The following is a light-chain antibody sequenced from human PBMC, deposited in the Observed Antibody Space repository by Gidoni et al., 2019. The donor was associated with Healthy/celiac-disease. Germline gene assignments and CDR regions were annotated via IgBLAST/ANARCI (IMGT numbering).Light chain of an antibody. CDR2: AAS. J-gene: IGKJ1*01. CDR1: QSISSY. CDR3: QQSYSTLTWT. Sequence: DIQMTQSPSSLSASVGDRVTLTCRASQSISSYLKWYQQKTGKAPQLLIYAASILQSGVPSRFCGSGYGTDFTLTISSLQPEDFATYYCQQSYSTLTWTFGQGTKVEIK. V-gene: IGKV1-39*01.